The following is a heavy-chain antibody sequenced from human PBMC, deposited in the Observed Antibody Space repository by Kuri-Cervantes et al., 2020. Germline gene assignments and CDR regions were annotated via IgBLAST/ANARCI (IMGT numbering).Heavy chain of an antibody. CDR2: INPNSGGT. J-gene: IGHJ5*02. D-gene: IGHD1-1*01. CDR1: GYTFTGYY. V-gene: IGHV1-2*02. Sequence: ASVKVSCKASGYTFTGYYMHWVRQAPGQGLEWMGWINPNSGGTNYAQKFQGRVTMTRDTSISTAYMELRSLRSDDTAVYYCARGDNWNDLVDWFDPWGQGTLVTVSS. CDR3: ARGDNWNDLVDWFDP.